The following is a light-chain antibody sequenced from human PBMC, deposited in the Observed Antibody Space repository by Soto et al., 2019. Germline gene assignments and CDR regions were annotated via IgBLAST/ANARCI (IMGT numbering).Light chain of an antibody. J-gene: IGKJ4*01. CDR3: HQYGSSPRT. Sequence: EIGLTQSPGPLSSSPGERATVSCRTSQSVSSSYLTWYQQKPGEAPRLLIYAASTGSTGIPDRFSGSGSGTDFTLTISRLEPEDFAVYYCHQYGSSPRTFGGGTKVEIK. CDR1: QSVSSSY. CDR2: AAS. V-gene: IGKV3-20*01.